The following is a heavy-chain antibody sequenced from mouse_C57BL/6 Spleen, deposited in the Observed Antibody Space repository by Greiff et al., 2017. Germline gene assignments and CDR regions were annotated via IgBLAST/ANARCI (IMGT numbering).Heavy chain of an antibody. J-gene: IGHJ3*01. V-gene: IGHV5-15*01. CDR3: ARHDGNYLLFAY. CDR2: ISNLAYSI. CDR1: GFTFSDYG. D-gene: IGHD2-1*01. Sequence: DVHLVESGGGLVQPGGSLKLSCAASGFTFSDYGMAWVRQAPRKGPEWVAFISNLAYSIYYADTVTGRFTISRENAKNTLYLEMSSLRSEDTAMYYCARHDGNYLLFAYWGQGTLVTVSA.